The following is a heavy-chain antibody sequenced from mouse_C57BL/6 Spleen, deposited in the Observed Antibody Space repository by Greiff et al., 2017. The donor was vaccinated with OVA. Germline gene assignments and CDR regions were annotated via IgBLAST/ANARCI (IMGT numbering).Heavy chain of an antibody. J-gene: IGHJ3*01. CDR3: ASAGRAYDYNWFDY. CDR2: INPSNGGT. Sequence: QVQLQQPGTELVKPGASVKLSCKASGYTFTSYWMHWVKQRPGQGLEWIGNINPSNGGTNYNEKFKSKATLTVDKASSTAYMQLSSLTSENSAVYYCASAGRAYDYNWFDYWGQGTLVTVSA. V-gene: IGHV1-53*01. CDR1: GYTFTSYW. D-gene: IGHD2-4*01.